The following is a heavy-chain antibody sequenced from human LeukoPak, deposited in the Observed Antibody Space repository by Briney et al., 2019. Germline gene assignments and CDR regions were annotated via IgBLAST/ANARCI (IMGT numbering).Heavy chain of an antibody. J-gene: IGHJ3*01. CDR1: GGSFSGYY. V-gene: IGHV4-34*01. CDR3: ARLGRIRPPRAFDL. D-gene: IGHD2-15*01. CDR2: INHSGST. Sequence: SETLSLTCAVYGGSFSGYYLSWIRQPPGKGLEWIGEINHSGSTNYNPSLKSRVTISVDTSKNKFSLKLNSVTAADTAVYYCARLGRIRPPRAFDLWGQGPMLTVSS.